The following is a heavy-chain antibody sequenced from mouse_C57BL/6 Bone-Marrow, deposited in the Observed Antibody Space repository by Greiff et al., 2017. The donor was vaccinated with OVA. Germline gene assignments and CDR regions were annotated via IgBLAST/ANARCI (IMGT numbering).Heavy chain of an antibody. D-gene: IGHD2-3*01. Sequence: QVHVKQSGPELVRPGASVKISCKAPGYTFTSHWMQWVRQRPGQGLEWIGAIFPGSGSTYYNEKFKGKATLTVDTSSSTAYMQLSSLTSEDSAVYFCAREEGWLLPFAYWGQGTLVTVSA. CDR2: IFPGSGST. J-gene: IGHJ3*01. CDR1: GYTFTSHW. V-gene: IGHV1-56*01. CDR3: AREEGWLLPFAY.